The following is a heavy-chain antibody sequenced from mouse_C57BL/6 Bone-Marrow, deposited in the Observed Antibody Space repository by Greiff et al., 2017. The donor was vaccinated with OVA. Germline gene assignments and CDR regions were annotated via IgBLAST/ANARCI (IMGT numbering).Heavy chain of an antibody. V-gene: IGHV1-76*01. Sequence: QVQLQQSGPELVRPGASVKLSCKASGYTFTDYYINWVKQRPGQGLEWIARIYPGSGNTYYNEKFKGKATLTAETSSSTAYMQLSSLTAEDSAVYFSATGAYAMDYWGQGTSVTVSS. J-gene: IGHJ4*01. CDR2: IYPGSGNT. CDR3: ATGAYAMDY. CDR1: GYTFTDYY.